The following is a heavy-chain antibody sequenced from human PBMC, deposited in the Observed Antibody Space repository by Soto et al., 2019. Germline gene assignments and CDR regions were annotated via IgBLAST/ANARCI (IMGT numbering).Heavy chain of an antibody. D-gene: IGHD6-6*01. J-gene: IGHJ4*02. CDR2: ISYDGSNK. Sequence: QVQLVESGGGVVQPGRSLRLSCAASGFTFSSYAMHWVRQAPGKGLEWVAVISYDGSNKYYADSVKGRFTISRDNSKNTLYLQMNSLRAEDTAVYYCARETRSSGAFDYWGQGTLVTVSS. CDR1: GFTFSSYA. V-gene: IGHV3-30-3*01. CDR3: ARETRSSGAFDY.